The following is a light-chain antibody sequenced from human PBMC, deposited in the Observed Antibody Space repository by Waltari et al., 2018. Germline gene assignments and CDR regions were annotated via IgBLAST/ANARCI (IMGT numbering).Light chain of an antibody. J-gene: IGKJ1*01. V-gene: IGKV4-1*01. CDR1: QSVLYSSNNKNY. Sequence: DIVMTQSPDSLAGSLGERATIHCKSSQSVLYSSNNKNYLAWYQQKPGQPPKLLIYWASTRESGVPDRFSGSGSGTDFTLTISSLQAEDVAVYYCQQYYSTPPTFGQGTKVEIK. CDR2: WAS. CDR3: QQYYSTPPT.